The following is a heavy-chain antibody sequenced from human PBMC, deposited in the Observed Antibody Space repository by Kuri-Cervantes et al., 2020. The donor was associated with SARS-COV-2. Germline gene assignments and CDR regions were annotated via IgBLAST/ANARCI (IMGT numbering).Heavy chain of an antibody. CDR2: IYHSGST. CDR3: VRGVPGF. Sequence: SETLSLTCAVSGYSISSGYYWGWIRQPPGKGLEWIGSIYHSGSTYYNPSLKSRVTISVDTSKNQFSLKLSSVTAADTAVYYCVRGVPGFWGPGTLVTVSS. D-gene: IGHD2-8*01. V-gene: IGHV4-38-2*01. CDR1: GYSISSGYY. J-gene: IGHJ4*02.